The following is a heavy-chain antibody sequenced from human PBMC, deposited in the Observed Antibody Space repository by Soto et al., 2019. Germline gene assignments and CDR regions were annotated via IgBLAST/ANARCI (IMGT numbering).Heavy chain of an antibody. V-gene: IGHV4-31*01. D-gene: IGHD3-16*01. CDR3: AILYAPGY. J-gene: IGHJ4*02. CDR1: GGSISSAYYF. Sequence: PSETLSLTCTVSGGSISSAYYFWSWIRQHPGKSLEWIGHIYDSGSTYSNPSLQGQVTISMDTSKNQFSLKLSSVSAAVTAVYYCAILYAPGYWGQGTLVSGSS. CDR2: IYDSGST.